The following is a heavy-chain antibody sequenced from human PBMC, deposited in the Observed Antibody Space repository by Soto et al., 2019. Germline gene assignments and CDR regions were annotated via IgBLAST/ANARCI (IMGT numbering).Heavy chain of an antibody. J-gene: IGHJ4*02. V-gene: IGHV1-46*01. Sequence: ASVKVSCKASGYTFTSYYMHWVRQAPGQGLEWMGIINPSGGSTSYAQKFQGRVTMTWDTSTSTVYMELSSLRSEDTAVYYCARDEPGIEAAGPVIYPVYWGEGILVTVSS. D-gene: IGHD6-13*01. CDR2: INPSGGST. CDR3: ARDEPGIEAAGPVIYPVY. CDR1: GYTFTSYY.